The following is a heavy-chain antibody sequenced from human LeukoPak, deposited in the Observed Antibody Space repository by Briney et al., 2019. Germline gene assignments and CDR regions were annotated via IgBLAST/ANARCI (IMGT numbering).Heavy chain of an antibody. CDR1: GGSISSGDYY. CDR3: ARGKPLRLNYGMDV. V-gene: IGHV4-30-4*01. Sequence: SETLSLTCTVSGGSISSGDYYWSWIRQPPGTGLEWIGYIYYSGSTYYNPSLKSRVTISVDTSKNQFSLKLSSVTAADTAVYYCARGKPLRLNYGMDVWGQGTTVTVSS. CDR2: IYYSGST. J-gene: IGHJ6*02.